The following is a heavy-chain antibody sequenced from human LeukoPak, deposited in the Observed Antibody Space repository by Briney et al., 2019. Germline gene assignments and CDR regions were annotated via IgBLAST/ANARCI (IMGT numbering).Heavy chain of an antibody. CDR2: IWTDNHNT. Sequence: ASVKVSCKASGYSFTENALHWVRQAPGQTLEWMGWIWTDNHNTQYSQKFQGRVTLSRDTSASTVYVELHSLRSEDTAVYYCGRGGSNGVDYWGQGTLDTVSS. D-gene: IGHD2-8*01. J-gene: IGHJ4*02. CDR3: GRGGSNGVDY. CDR1: GYSFTENA. V-gene: IGHV1-3*04.